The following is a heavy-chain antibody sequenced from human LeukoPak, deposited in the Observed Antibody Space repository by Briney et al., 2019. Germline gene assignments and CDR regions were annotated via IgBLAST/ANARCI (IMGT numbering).Heavy chain of an antibody. J-gene: IGHJ3*02. V-gene: IGHV5-10-1*01. CDR2: IDPSDSYT. Sequence: GETLKISCKGSGYSFTSYWISWVRQMPGKGLEWMGRIDPSDSYTNYSPSFQGHVTISADKSISTAYLQWSSLKASDTAMYYCARPIGYCSGGSCYSGAFGIWGQGTMVTVSS. CDR1: GYSFTSYW. CDR3: ARPIGYCSGGSCYSGAFGI. D-gene: IGHD2-15*01.